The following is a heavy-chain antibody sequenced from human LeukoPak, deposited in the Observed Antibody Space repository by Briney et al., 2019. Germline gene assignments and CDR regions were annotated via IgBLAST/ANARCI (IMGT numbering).Heavy chain of an antibody. CDR3: ARVRVGYCSGGSCYWFDP. D-gene: IGHD2-15*01. CDR1: GGSISGGSYY. CDR2: IYTSGST. J-gene: IGHJ5*02. V-gene: IGHV4-61*02. Sequence: SQTLSLTCTVSGGSISGGSYYWSWIRQPAGKGLEWIGRIYTSGSTNYNPSLKSRVTISVDTSKNQFSLKLSSVTAADTAVYYCARVRVGYCSGGSCYWFDPWGQGTLVTVSS.